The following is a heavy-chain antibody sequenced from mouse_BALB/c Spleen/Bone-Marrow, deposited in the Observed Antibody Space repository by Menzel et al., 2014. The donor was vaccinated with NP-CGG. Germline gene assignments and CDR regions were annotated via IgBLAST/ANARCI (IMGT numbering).Heavy chain of an antibody. J-gene: IGHJ4*01. CDR2: INPSSGYT. CDR1: GYIFTTFT. D-gene: IGHD1-1*01. CDR3: AKINYGYYAMDY. Sequence: QVQLQQSAAELARPGASVKMSCEASGYIFTTFTMHWVKQRPGQGLEWIGYINPSSGYTEYNQKFRDKTTLTADKSSSTAYMQLSSLTSEDSAVYYCAKINYGYYAMDYWGQGTSVTVSS. V-gene: IGHV1-4*02.